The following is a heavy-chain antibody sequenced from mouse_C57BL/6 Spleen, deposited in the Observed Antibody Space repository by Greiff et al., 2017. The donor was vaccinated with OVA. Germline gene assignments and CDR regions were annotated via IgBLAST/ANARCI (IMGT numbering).Heavy chain of an antibody. CDR2: TFYSGIT. CDR3: ARGKGDYDGDYAMDY. CDR1: GFSINSDCY. D-gene: IGHD2-4*01. V-gene: IGHV3-3*01. J-gene: IGHJ4*01. Sequence: DVQLQESGPSLVRPSQTLSLTCTVTGFSINSDCYWIWIRQFPGNKLEYIGYTFYSGITYYNPSLESRTYITRDTSKNQFSLKLSSVTTEDTATYYCARGKGDYDGDYAMDYWGQGTSVTVSS.